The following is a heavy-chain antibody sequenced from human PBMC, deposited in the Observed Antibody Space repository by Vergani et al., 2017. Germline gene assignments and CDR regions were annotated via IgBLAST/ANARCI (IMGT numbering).Heavy chain of an antibody. Sequence: QVQLVQSGAEVKKPGSSVKVSCKASGGTFSSYAISWVRQAPGQGLEWMGGIIPIFGTANYAQKFQGRVTITADESTSTAYMELSSLRSEDTAVYYCARGRRYCSSTSCYTDWFDPWGQGTLVTVSS. V-gene: IGHV1-69*01. CDR2: IIPIFGTA. J-gene: IGHJ5*02. D-gene: IGHD2-2*02. CDR3: ARGRRYCSSTSCYTDWFDP. CDR1: GGTFSSYA.